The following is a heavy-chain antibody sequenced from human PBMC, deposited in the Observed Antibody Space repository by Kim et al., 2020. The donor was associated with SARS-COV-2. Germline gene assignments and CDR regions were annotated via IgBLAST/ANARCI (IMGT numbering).Heavy chain of an antibody. CDR3: ASRSSGWSEDAFDI. J-gene: IGHJ3*02. D-gene: IGHD6-19*01. CDR2: ISSSGSTI. Sequence: GGSLRLSCAASGFTFSSYEMNWVRQAPGKGLEWVSYISSSGSTIYYADSVKGRFTISRDNAKNSLYLQMNSLRAEDTAVYYCASRSSGWSEDAFDIWGQGTMVTVSS. CDR1: GFTFSSYE. V-gene: IGHV3-48*03.